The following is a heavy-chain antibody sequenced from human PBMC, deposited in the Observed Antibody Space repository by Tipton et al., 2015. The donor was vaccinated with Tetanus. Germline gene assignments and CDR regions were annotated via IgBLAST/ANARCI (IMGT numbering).Heavy chain of an antibody. CDR2: IYPGDSYS. Sequence: VQLVQSGAEAKQPGESLKISCKGSGYMFSSHWIGWVRQVPGKGLEWLGTIYPGDSYSTYSPSFEGQVTISVDRSIDTAYLQWSSLKASDSAIYYCARPLTAVAFGGFAFDVWGQGTLVTVSS. D-gene: IGHD3-16*01. J-gene: IGHJ3*01. CDR1: GYMFSSHW. V-gene: IGHV5-51*01. CDR3: ARPLTAVAFGGFAFDV.